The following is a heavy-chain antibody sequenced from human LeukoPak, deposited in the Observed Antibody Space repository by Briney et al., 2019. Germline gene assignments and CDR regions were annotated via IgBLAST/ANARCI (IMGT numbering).Heavy chain of an antibody. D-gene: IGHD6-19*01. V-gene: IGHV3-23*01. CDR3: ATTRPYGTTWAGAFED. CDR2: ISGSGGST. Sequence: GGSLRLSCAASGFTFSSYAMSWVRQVPGKGLEWVSTISGSGGSTYYADSVKGRFTISRDNSKNTLFLQMNSLRAEDTAVYYCATTRPYGTTWAGAFEDWGQGTPVTVSS. J-gene: IGHJ4*01. CDR1: GFTFSSYA.